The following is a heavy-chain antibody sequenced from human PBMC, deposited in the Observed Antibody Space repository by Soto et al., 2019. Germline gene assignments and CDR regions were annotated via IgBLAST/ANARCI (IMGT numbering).Heavy chain of an antibody. V-gene: IGHV4-34*01. Sequence: SETLSLTCDVYGGNFRGYYWPWIRQPPGTGLEWIGEINQSGSTNYNPSLKSRVTISVDTSKNQFSLKLTSVTAADTAVYYCAREKITGLFDYWGQGTLVTVSS. CDR1: GGNFRGYY. CDR2: INQSGST. D-gene: IGHD2-8*02. CDR3: AREKITGLFDY. J-gene: IGHJ4*02.